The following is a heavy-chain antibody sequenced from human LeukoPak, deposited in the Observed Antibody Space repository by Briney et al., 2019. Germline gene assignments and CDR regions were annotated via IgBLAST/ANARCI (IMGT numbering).Heavy chain of an antibody. V-gene: IGHV1-2*02. CDR3: ARVRWYSRLFDY. CDR2: INPNSGGT. J-gene: IGHJ4*02. Sequence: ASVKVSCKASGYTFTGYYMHWVRQAPGQGLEWMGWINPNSGGTNCAQKFQGRVTMTRDTSISTAYMELSRLRSDDTAVYYCARVRWYSRLFDYWGQGTLVTVSS. D-gene: IGHD5-24*01. CDR1: GYTFTGYY.